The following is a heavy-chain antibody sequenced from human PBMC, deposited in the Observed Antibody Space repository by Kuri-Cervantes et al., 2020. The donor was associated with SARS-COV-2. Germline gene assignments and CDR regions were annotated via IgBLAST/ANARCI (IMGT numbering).Heavy chain of an antibody. CDR3: AGDHYYYYYMDV. J-gene: IGHJ6*03. D-gene: IGHD3-10*01. CDR2: ISSSSSTI. Sequence: GGSLRLSCAASGFTLSSYSMNWVRQAPGKGLEWVSYISSSSSTIYYADSVKGRFTISRDNVKNSLYLQMNSLRAEDTAVYYCAGDHYYYYYMDVWGQGTLVTVSS. CDR1: GFTLSSYS. V-gene: IGHV3-48*01.